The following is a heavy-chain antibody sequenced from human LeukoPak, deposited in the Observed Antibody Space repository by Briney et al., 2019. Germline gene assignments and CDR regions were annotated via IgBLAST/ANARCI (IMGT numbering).Heavy chain of an antibody. V-gene: IGHV1-18*01. D-gene: IGHD3-22*01. Sequence: ASVKVSCKASGHTFTSYGISWVRQAPGQGLEWMGWISAYNGNTNYAQKLQGRVTMTTDTSTSTAYMELRSLRSDDTAVYYCARDYYDSSGYAENWFDPWGQGTLVTVSS. CDR1: GHTFTSYG. J-gene: IGHJ5*02. CDR3: ARDYYDSSGYAENWFDP. CDR2: ISAYNGNT.